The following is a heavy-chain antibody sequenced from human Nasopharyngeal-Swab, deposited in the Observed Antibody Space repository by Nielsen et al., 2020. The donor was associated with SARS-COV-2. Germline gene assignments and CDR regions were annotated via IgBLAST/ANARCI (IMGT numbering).Heavy chain of an antibody. Sequence: GESLKISCAASGFTFSSYAMAWVRQAPGKGLEWVSVIGTGTTTFYADSVKGRFTISKDNAKNTLYLQMDSLRGEDTAVYYCARDAPAHYGAFYWGRGTLVTVSS. CDR3: ARDAPAHYGAFY. CDR1: GFTFSSYA. CDR2: IGTGTTT. J-gene: IGHJ4*02. V-gene: IGHV3-69-1*01. D-gene: IGHD4-17*01.